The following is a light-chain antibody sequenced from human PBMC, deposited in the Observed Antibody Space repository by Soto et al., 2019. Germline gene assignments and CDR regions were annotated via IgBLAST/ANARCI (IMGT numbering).Light chain of an antibody. Sequence: EIVMTQSPATLSVSPGDTATLSCRASQSIGSNVGWYQQKPGQAPRLLIYGATTMATGISARFSGSGSGTEFSITISSMQSEDLAVYYCQQYNTWSLITFGQGTRLEIK. J-gene: IGKJ5*01. CDR3: QQYNTWSLIT. CDR1: QSIGSN. CDR2: GAT. V-gene: IGKV3-15*01.